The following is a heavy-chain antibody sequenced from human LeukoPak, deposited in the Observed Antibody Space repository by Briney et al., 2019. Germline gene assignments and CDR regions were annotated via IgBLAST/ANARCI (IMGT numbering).Heavy chain of an antibody. J-gene: IGHJ4*02. CDR1: AGSISSSSSY. D-gene: IGHD3-9*01. CDR3: SHSYILDRPFAYYFDY. V-gene: IGHV4-39*01. CDR2: VYYTGNS. Sequence: PSETLSLTCSVPAGSISSSSSYWGWIRQPPGKGLEWIANVYYTGNSFYNPSLKSRITVSVDTSKNQFSLKLTSVTAADTAVYYCSHSYILDRPFAYYFDYWGQGALVTVSS.